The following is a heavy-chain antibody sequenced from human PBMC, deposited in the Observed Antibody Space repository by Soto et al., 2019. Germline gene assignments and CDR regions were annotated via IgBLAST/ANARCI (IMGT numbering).Heavy chain of an antibody. CDR1: GGSFNGYY. CDR3: ARPVWFGNMGYFDS. J-gene: IGHJ4*02. CDR2: INHTGGT. V-gene: IGHV4-34*01. D-gene: IGHD3-10*01. Sequence: PSETLSLTCAVSGGSFNGYYWTWIRQPPGEGLEWIAEINHTGGTNYNPSLRSRVTMSVDTSKNQFSLRLSSVTAADTAIYFCARPVWFGNMGYFDSWGQGTLVTVSS.